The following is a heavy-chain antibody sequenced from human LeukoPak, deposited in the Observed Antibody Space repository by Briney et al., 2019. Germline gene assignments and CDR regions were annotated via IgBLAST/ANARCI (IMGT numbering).Heavy chain of an antibody. CDR1: GFIFSDYW. CDR2: INSDGRNT. V-gene: IGHV3-74*01. Sequence: GGSLRLSCAASGFIFSDYWMHRVRQVPGKGLVWVSRINSDGRNTPYADSVKGRFTISRDNAKKTVFLQMNSLRVEDTAVYYCARGSTTGWPDYFDYWGQGILVTVSS. J-gene: IGHJ4*02. D-gene: IGHD2/OR15-2a*01. CDR3: ARGSTTGWPDYFDY.